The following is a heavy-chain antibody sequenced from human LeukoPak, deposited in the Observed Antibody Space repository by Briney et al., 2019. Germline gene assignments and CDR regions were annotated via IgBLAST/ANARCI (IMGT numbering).Heavy chain of an antibody. D-gene: IGHD6-13*01. CDR3: ALISSSWLRAPNDY. V-gene: IGHV4-39*01. J-gene: IGHJ4*02. Sequence: SETLSLTCTVSGGSISSSSYYWGWIRQPPGKGLEWIGSIYYSGSTYYNPSLKSRVTISVDTSKNQFSLKLSSVTAADTAAYYCALISSSWLRAPNDYWGQGTLVTVSS. CDR1: GGSISSSSYY. CDR2: IYYSGST.